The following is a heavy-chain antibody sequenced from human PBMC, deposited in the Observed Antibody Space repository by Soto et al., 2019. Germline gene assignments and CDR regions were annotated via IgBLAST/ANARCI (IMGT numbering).Heavy chain of an antibody. CDR3: ARDGGSGPRGAFDV. Sequence: PGGSLRLSCAASGFTFRSYWMHWVRQAPGKGLLWVSRIDSDGSSITYADPVKDRFTSSRDNAENTLYLQMNSLRAEDTGVYYCARDGGSGPRGAFDVWGLGTMVTGSS. D-gene: IGHD6-25*01. J-gene: IGHJ3*01. CDR2: IDSDGSSI. V-gene: IGHV3-74*01. CDR1: GFTFRSYW.